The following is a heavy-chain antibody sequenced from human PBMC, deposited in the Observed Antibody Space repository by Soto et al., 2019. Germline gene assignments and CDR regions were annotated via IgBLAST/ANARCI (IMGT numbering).Heavy chain of an antibody. Sequence: SETLSLTCTVSGGSISSGGYYWSWIRQHPGKGLEWIGYIYYSGSTYYNPSLKSRVTISVDTSKNQFSLKLSSVTAADTAVYYCARGTLEQGYYYYYGMDAWGQGTTVTVSS. CDR3: ARGTLEQGYYYYYGMDA. V-gene: IGHV4-31*03. J-gene: IGHJ6*02. D-gene: IGHD1-1*01. CDR2: IYYSGST. CDR1: GGSISSGGYY.